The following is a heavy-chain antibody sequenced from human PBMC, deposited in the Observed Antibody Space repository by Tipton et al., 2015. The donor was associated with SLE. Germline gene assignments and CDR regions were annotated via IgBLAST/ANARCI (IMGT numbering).Heavy chain of an antibody. D-gene: IGHD3-10*01. CDR3: ARDELVYFDL. Sequence: TLSLTCTVSGGSISGYYWSWIRQPPGKGLEWIGYIYYSGSTNYNPSLKSRVTISVDTSKSQFSLKLSSVTAADTAVYYCARDELVYFDLWGRGTLVTVSS. J-gene: IGHJ2*01. CDR1: GGSISGYY. CDR2: IYYSGST. V-gene: IGHV4-59*12.